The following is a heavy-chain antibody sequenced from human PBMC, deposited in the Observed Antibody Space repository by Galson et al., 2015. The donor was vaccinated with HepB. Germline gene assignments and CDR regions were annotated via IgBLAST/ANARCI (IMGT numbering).Heavy chain of an antibody. D-gene: IGHD4-17*01. CDR1: GYTRTELS. V-gene: IGHV1-24*01. J-gene: IGHJ5*02. CDR3: ATPPDYGYNWFDP. CDR2: FDPEDGET. Sequence: SVKVSCKVSGYTRTELSMHWGRQAPGKGLEWMGGFDPEDGETIYAHKFQGRVTMTEDTSTDTAYMELSSLRSEDTAVYYCATPPDYGYNWFDPWGQGTLVTVSS.